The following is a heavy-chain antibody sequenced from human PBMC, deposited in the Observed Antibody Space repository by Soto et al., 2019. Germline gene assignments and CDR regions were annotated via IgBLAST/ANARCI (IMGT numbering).Heavy chain of an antibody. CDR1: GFTFTSYA. Sequence: EVQLLESGGGLVPPGGSLRLSCAASGFTFTSYAMSWVRQAPGKGLEWVSLISGSSGSTYYADSVKGRFTISRDDSKNAVYLQMDSLRAEDTAVYYCAKQRGYSSGWYGAFDIWGQGTMVTVSS. CDR3: AKQRGYSSGWYGAFDI. CDR2: ISGSSGST. J-gene: IGHJ3*02. D-gene: IGHD6-19*01. V-gene: IGHV3-23*01.